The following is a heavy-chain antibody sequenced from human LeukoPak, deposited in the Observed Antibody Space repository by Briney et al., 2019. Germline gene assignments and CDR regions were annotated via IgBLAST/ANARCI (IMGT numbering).Heavy chain of an antibody. Sequence: PGRSLRLSCAASGFTFNNYAMNWVRQAPGKGLEWVSGISWNSGSIGYADSVKGRFTISRDNAKNSLYLQMNSLRAEDTALYYCAKGYSKDYDYWGQGTLVTVSS. CDR1: GFTFNNYA. V-gene: IGHV3-9*01. J-gene: IGHJ4*02. CDR3: AKGYSKDYDY. D-gene: IGHD1-1*01. CDR2: ISWNSGSI.